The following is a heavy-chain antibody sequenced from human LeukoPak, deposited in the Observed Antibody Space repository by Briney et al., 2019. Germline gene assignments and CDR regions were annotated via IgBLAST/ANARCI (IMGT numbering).Heavy chain of an antibody. J-gene: IGHJ4*02. CDR3: ARGPIVDSSGWYN. V-gene: IGHV3-33*01. Sequence: PGGSLRLSCAASGFTFSSYGMHWVRRAPGKGLEWVAVIWYDGSNKYYADSVKGRFTISRDNSKNTLYLQMNSLRAEDTAVYFCARGPIVDSSGWYNWGQGTLVTVSS. D-gene: IGHD6-19*01. CDR2: IWYDGSNK. CDR1: GFTFSSYG.